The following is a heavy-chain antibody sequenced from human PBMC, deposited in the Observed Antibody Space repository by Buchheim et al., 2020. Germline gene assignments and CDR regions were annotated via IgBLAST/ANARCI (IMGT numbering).Heavy chain of an antibody. CDR3: VRPVYSNSRCGN. Sequence: EVQLVESGGGLVQPGGSLRLSCAASGFTFSGSWMHWVRQAPGKGLVWVSRINTDGSATTYADSVKGRFTISRDNAKITLYLQMNSLRAEDTAVYYCVRPVYSNSRCGNWGQGTL. D-gene: IGHD6-13*01. CDR1: GFTFSGSW. V-gene: IGHV3-74*01. J-gene: IGHJ4*02. CDR2: INTDGSAT.